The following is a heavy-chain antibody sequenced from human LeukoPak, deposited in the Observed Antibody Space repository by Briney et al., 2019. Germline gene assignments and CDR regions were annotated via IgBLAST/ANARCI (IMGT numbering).Heavy chain of an antibody. CDR1: GFTFSSYA. Sequence: PGGSLRLSCAASGFTFSSYAMSWVRQAPGKGLEWVSAISGSGGSTYYADSVKGRFTISRDNSKNTLYLQMNSLRAEDTAVYYCAKDYYDYVWGSYRERFDYWGQGTLVTVSS. D-gene: IGHD3-16*02. J-gene: IGHJ4*02. CDR2: ISGSGGST. V-gene: IGHV3-23*01. CDR3: AKDYYDYVWGSYRERFDY.